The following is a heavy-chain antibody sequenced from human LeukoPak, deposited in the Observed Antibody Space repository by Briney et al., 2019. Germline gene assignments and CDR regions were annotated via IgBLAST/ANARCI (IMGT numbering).Heavy chain of an antibody. CDR1: GFTFDEYA. CDR3: ARSYDGYVRSFDY. J-gene: IGHJ4*02. CDR2: ISWNSGSV. D-gene: IGHD5-24*01. V-gene: IGHV3-9*01. Sequence: GRSLRLSCAASGFTFDEYAMHWVRQAPGQGLEWVAGISWNSGSVAYGNSVRGRFTISRDNAENSLYLQMNSLRAEDTAVYYCARSYDGYVRSFDYWGQGALVTVSS.